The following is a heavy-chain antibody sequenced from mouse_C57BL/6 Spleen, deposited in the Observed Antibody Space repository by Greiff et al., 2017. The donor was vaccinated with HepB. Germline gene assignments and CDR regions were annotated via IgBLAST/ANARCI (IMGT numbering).Heavy chain of an antibody. CDR3: ARKTFYAMDY. CDR1: GFTFSSYT. J-gene: IGHJ4*01. CDR2: ISGGGGNT. V-gene: IGHV5-9*01. Sequence: EVQRVESGGGLVKPGGSLKLSCAASGFTFSSYTMSWVRQTPEKRLEWVATISGGGGNTYYPDSVKGRFTISRDNAKNTLYLQMSSLRSEDTALYCCARKTFYAMDYWGQGTSVTVSS.